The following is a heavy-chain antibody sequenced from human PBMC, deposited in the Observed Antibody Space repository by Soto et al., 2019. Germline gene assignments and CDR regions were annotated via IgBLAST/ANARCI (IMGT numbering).Heavy chain of an antibody. CDR2: IYYSGST. J-gene: IGHJ6*02. CDR3: ARARMVRGIIYYYGMDV. V-gene: IGHV4-31*03. CDR1: GGSISSDGNY. Sequence: QVQLQESGPGLVKSSQTLSLTCTVSGGSISSDGNYWSWIRQHPGKGLEWIGYIYYSGSTYYNTSLKSRVIISVATSKNQFSLKLNSVTAADTAVYYCARARMVRGIIYYYGMDVWGQGTTVTVSS. D-gene: IGHD3-10*01.